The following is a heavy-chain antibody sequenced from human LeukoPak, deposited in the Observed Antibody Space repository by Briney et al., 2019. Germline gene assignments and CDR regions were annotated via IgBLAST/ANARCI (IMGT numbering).Heavy chain of an antibody. Sequence: GRFLRLSCAASGFTFSSYAMHWVRQAPGKGLEWVAVISYDGSNKYYADFVKGRFTISRDNSKNTLYLQMNSLRAEDTAVYYCARELTYGSESYQSFGYWGQGTLVTVSS. V-gene: IGHV3-30-3*01. CDR2: ISYDGSNK. J-gene: IGHJ4*02. CDR3: ARELTYGSESYQSFGY. CDR1: GFTFSSYA. D-gene: IGHD3-10*01.